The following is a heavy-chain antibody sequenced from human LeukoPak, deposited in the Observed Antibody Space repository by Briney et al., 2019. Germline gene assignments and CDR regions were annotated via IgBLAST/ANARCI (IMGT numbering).Heavy chain of an antibody. CDR3: ARDYYSSGRGWFDP. CDR2: ISYDGSNK. D-gene: IGHD6-19*01. CDR1: GFTLSSYA. J-gene: IGHJ5*02. Sequence: GGSLRLSCAASGFTLSSYAMHWVRQAPGKGLEWVAVISYDGSNKYYADSVKGRFTISRDNSKNTLYLQMNSLRAEDTAVYYCARDYYSSGRGWFDPWGQGTLVTVSS. V-gene: IGHV3-30*14.